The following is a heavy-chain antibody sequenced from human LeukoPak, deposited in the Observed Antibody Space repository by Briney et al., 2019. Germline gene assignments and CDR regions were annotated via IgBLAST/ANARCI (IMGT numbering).Heavy chain of an antibody. CDR1: GGSFSGSF. CDR3: ARRLLGYCSGGSCYSGYFQH. V-gene: IGHV4-34*01. J-gene: IGHJ1*01. Sequence: PSETLSLTCAVYGGSFSGSFWSWIRQPPGKGLEWIGEINHSGSTNHNPSLKSRVTISVDTSKNQFSLKLSSVTAADTAVYYCARRLLGYCSGGSCYSGYFQHWGQGTLVTVSS. D-gene: IGHD2-15*01. CDR2: INHSGST.